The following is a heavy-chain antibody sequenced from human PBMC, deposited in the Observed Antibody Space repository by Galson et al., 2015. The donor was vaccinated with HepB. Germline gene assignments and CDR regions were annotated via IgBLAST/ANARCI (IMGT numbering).Heavy chain of an antibody. Sequence: CAISGDSVSSNYAVWNWIRQSPSRGLEWLGRTYYRPKWIYDYAESVKSRITITPDTSKNLVSLQLHSVTPADAAVYYCAYGVDVWGQGTTVTVSS. CDR1: GDSVSSNYAV. V-gene: IGHV6-1*01. CDR3: AYGVDV. J-gene: IGHJ6*02. CDR2: TYYRPKWIY.